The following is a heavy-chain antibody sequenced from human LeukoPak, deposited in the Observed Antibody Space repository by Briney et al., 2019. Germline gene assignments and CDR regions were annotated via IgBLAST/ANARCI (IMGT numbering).Heavy chain of an antibody. D-gene: IGHD5-12*01. CDR1: GGSIRSGGYY. V-gene: IGHV4-31*03. Sequence: SQTLSLTCTVSGGSIRSGGYYWSWIRQLPGKGLEWIGYIYYTGGTFYNPSLKSRVTISIDTSKNQISLKLSSVTAADTAVYYCASSEATTTPPPYGMDVWGQGTTVTVSS. CDR3: ASSEATTTPPPYGMDV. CDR2: IYYTGGT. J-gene: IGHJ6*02.